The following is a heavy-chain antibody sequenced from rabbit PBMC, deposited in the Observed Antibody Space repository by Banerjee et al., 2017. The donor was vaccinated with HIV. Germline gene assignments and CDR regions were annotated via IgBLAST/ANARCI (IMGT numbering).Heavy chain of an antibody. J-gene: IGHJ4*01. D-gene: IGHD1-1*01. Sequence: QEQLEESGGDLVKPEGSLTLTCTASGFSFSSGYFMCWVRQAPGKRPEWIACIYPSDGSTYYASWVNGRFTISKASSTTVTLQMTSLTAADTATYFCARSYPGRSGYHDLWGPGTLVTVS. CDR2: IYPSDGST. CDR1: GFSFSSGYF. V-gene: IGHV1S45*01. CDR3: ARSYPGRSGYHDL.